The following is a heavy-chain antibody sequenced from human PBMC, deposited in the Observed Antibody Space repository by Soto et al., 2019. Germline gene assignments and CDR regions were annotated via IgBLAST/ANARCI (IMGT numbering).Heavy chain of an antibody. J-gene: IGHJ4*02. CDR1: GFTFSSYG. Sequence: GGSLRLSCAASGFTFSSYGMHWVRQAPGKGLEWVAVISYDGSNKYYADSVKGRFTISRDNSKNTPYLQMNSLRAEDTAVYYCARDRDVANFDYWGQGTLVTVSS. CDR2: ISYDGSNK. CDR3: ARDRDVANFDY. D-gene: IGHD2-21*02. V-gene: IGHV3-30*03.